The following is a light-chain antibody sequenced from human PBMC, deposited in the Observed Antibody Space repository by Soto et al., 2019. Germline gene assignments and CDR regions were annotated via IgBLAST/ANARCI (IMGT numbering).Light chain of an antibody. CDR1: QSVSSSY. Sequence: EIVLTQSPGTLSLSPGERATLSCRASQSVSSSYLAWYQQKPDQTPRLLIYGASIRATGIPDRFSGGGSGTDFTLTISRLEPEDFAVYYCQQCGSTPMTFGQGTKVEIK. CDR2: GAS. CDR3: QQCGSTPMT. J-gene: IGKJ1*01. V-gene: IGKV3-20*01.